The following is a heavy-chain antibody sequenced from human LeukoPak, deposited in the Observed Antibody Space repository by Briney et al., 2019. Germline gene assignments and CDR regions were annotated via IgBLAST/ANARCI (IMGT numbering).Heavy chain of an antibody. D-gene: IGHD4-23*01. J-gene: IGHJ3*02. CDR3: ARTRPVEVRTDAFDI. CDR2: ISSSSSYI. CDR1: EFTFSNAW. Sequence: PGGSLRLSCAASEFTFSNAWMTWVRQAPGKGLEWVSSISSSSSYIYYADSVKGRFTISRDNAKNSLYLQMNSLRAEDTAVYYCARTRPVEVRTDAFDIWGQGTMVTVSS. V-gene: IGHV3-21*01.